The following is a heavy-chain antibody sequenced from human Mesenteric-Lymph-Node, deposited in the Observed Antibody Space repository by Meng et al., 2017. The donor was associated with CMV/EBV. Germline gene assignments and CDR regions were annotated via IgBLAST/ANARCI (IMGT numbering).Heavy chain of an antibody. CDR2: INPNSGGT. V-gene: IGHV1-2*02. D-gene: IGHD2-15*01. CDR1: YTFTGDY. Sequence: YTFTGDYMHWVRQAPGQGLEWMGWINPNSGGTNYAQKFQGRVTMTRDTSISTAYMELSRLRSDDTAVYYCARWGYCSGGSCRGWFDPWGQGTLVTVSS. CDR3: ARWGYCSGGSCRGWFDP. J-gene: IGHJ5*02.